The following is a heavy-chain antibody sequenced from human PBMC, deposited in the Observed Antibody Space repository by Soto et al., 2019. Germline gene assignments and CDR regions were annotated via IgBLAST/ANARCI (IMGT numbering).Heavy chain of an antibody. D-gene: IGHD5-12*01. CDR1: GYTFTNYA. J-gene: IGHJ4*02. CDR2: ISGYNGNT. Sequence: QIQLVQSGVEVKKPGASVKVSCKASGYTFTNYAISCVRQAPGQGLEWMGWISGYNGNTDDAQKYQSRLTMTTDKSTTPAYMELRSLRSDDTAVYYCARDRGNADYWGQGTLVSVYS. V-gene: IGHV1-18*01. CDR3: ARDRGNADY.